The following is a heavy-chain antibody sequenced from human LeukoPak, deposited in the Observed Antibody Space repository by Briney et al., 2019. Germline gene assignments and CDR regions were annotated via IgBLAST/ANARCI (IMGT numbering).Heavy chain of an antibody. D-gene: IGHD3-22*01. J-gene: IGHJ4*02. Sequence: ASVKVSCKGSGDPYSTYAISWVRQAPGQGLEWMGRIIPFLGRPDYAQRFQGRVSITADKSTSTVYMELNSLRSEDTGVYYCARVHHQTRDSSPHWGQGTLVTVSS. CDR2: IIPFLGRP. V-gene: IGHV1-69*04. CDR1: GDPYSTYA. CDR3: ARVHHQTRDSSPH.